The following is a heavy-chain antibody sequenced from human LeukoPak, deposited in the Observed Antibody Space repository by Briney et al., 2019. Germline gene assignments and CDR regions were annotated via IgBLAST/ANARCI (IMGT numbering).Heavy chain of an antibody. J-gene: IGHJ3*02. D-gene: IGHD5-12*01. Sequence: SETLSLTCTFSGGSISSYFWSWIRQSAGKGLEWIGRIHTSGSTNYNPSLKSRVTMSVDTSKNQFSLKLSSVTAADTAVYYCARTNRGLGDAFDIWGQGTMVTVSS. V-gene: IGHV4-4*07. CDR3: ARTNRGLGDAFDI. CDR2: IHTSGST. CDR1: GGSISSYF.